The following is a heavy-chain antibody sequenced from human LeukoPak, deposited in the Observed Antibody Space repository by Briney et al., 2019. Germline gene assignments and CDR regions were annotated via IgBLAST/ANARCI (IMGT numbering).Heavy chain of an antibody. D-gene: IGHD4-17*01. Sequence: GGSLRLSCAVSGLTFSSYAMSWVRQAPEKGLEWVANIKQDGGQIYYLESVKGRFTVSRDNAKNSLYLQMNSLRAEDTAVYYCARLGARQMLEYWGQGTLVTVSS. V-gene: IGHV3-7*01. J-gene: IGHJ4*02. CDR3: ARLGARQMLEY. CDR1: GLTFSSYA. CDR2: IKQDGGQI.